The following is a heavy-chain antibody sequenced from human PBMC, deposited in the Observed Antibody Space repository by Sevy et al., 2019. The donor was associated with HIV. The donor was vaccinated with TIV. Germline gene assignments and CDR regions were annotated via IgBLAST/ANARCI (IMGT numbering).Heavy chain of an antibody. Sequence: GGSLRLSCAASGFTFRSYVMSWVRQAPGEGLEWVCTINGSGGYTYYADSVKGRFTISRDNSKNTVDLEMSSLTAEDTALYYCAKETAAGYYWGQGTLVTVSS. CDR3: AKETAAGYY. V-gene: IGHV3-23*01. J-gene: IGHJ4*02. CDR2: INGSGGYT. D-gene: IGHD6-13*01. CDR1: GFTFRSYV.